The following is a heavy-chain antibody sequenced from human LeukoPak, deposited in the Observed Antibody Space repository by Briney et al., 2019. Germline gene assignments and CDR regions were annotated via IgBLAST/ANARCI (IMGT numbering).Heavy chain of an antibody. J-gene: IGHJ4*02. D-gene: IGHD1-26*01. Sequence: ASVKVSCTASGYTFTGHYMHWVRQAPGQGLEWMGWINPNSGGTNYAQKFQGRVTMTRDTSISTAYMELSRLRSDDTAVYYCARDPTGDSGSLGTPDYWGQGTLVTVSS. V-gene: IGHV1-2*02. CDR1: GYTFTGHY. CDR3: ARDPTGDSGSLGTPDY. CDR2: INPNSGGT.